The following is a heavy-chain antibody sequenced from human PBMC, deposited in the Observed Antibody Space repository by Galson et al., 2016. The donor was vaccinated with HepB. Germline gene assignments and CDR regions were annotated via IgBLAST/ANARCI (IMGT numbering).Heavy chain of an antibody. CDR2: IMRAGSER. CDR1: GSTFSSYA. J-gene: IGHJ3*02. Sequence: SLRLSCADSGSTFSSYAMHWVRQAPGKGLEWVANIMRAGSERYYVDSVKGRFTISRDNAKNSVYLQMNSLRVEDTAVYYCSRVVYYSGWSDAFDMWGQGTMVTVSS. CDR3: SRVVYYSGWSDAFDM. V-gene: IGHV3-7*04. D-gene: IGHD6-19*01.